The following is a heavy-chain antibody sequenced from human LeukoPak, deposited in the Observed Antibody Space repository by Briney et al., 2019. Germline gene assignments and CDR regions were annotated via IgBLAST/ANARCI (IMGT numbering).Heavy chain of an antibody. V-gene: IGHV1-69*13. CDR3: ASFATTTKNFDY. Sequence: SVKVSCKASGGTFSSYAISWVRQAPGQGLEWMGGIIPIFGTANYAQKFQGRVTITADESTSTAYMELSSLRSEDTAVYYCASFATTTKNFDYWSQGTLVTVSS. D-gene: IGHD5-12*01. CDR1: GGTFSSYA. J-gene: IGHJ4*02. CDR2: IIPIFGTA.